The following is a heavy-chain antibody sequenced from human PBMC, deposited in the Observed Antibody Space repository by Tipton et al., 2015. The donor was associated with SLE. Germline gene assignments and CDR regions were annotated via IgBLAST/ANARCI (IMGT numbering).Heavy chain of an antibody. D-gene: IGHD5-24*01. J-gene: IGHJ3*02. CDR1: GGSFSGYY. CDR2: INHSGST. CDR3: ARRWLQYSNAFDI. Sequence: TLSLTCAVYGGSFSGYYWSWIRQPPGKGLEWIGEINHSGSTNYNPSLKSRVTISVDTSKNQFSLKLSSGTAADTAVYYCARRWLQYSNAFDIWGQGTMVTVSS. V-gene: IGHV4-34*01.